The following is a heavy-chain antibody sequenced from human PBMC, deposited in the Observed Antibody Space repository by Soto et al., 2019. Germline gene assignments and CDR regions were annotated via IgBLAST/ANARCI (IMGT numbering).Heavy chain of an antibody. D-gene: IGHD2-2*02. CDR1: GGTFSSYA. Sequence: ASVKVSCKASGGTFSSYAISWVRQAPGQGLEWMGGIIPIFGTANYAQKFQGRVTITADKSTSTAYMELSSLRSEDTAVYYCARGHIVVVPAAIWDYYYYYGMDVWGQGTTVTVSS. CDR2: IIPIFGTA. J-gene: IGHJ6*02. CDR3: ARGHIVVVPAAIWDYYYYYGMDV. V-gene: IGHV1-69*06.